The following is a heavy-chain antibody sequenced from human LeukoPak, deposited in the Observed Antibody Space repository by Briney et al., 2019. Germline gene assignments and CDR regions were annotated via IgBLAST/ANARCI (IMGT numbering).Heavy chain of an antibody. CDR2: INAGNGNT. V-gene: IGHV1-3*03. CDR3: ARGNYYGSGSYYTY. D-gene: IGHD3-10*01. CDR1: GYTFTTYA. Sequence: GASVKVSCKASGYTFTTYAMHWVRQAPGQRLEWMGWINAGNGNTKYSQEFQGRVTITRDTSASTAYMELRSLRSEDTAVYYCARGNYYGSGSYYTYWGQGTLVTVSS. J-gene: IGHJ4*02.